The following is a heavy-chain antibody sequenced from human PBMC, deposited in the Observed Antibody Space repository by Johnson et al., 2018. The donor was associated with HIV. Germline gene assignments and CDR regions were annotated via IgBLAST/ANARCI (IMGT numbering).Heavy chain of an antibody. CDR2: IRYDGSNN. Sequence: QVQLVESGGGVVQPGRSLRLSCAASGFTFSNYGMHWVRQAPGKGLEWVAFIRYDGSNNYYADSVKGRFHISRDNSKNTLYLQMNSLRAEDTAVYYCAREGGQWLVLVDAFDIWGQGTMVTVSS. CDR3: AREGGQWLVLVDAFDI. J-gene: IGHJ3*02. D-gene: IGHD6-19*01. V-gene: IGHV3-30*02. CDR1: GFTFSNYG.